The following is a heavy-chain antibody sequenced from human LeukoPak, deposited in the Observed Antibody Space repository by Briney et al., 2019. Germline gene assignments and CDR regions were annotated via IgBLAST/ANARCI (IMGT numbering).Heavy chain of an antibody. D-gene: IGHD3-3*01. CDR3: ASQGRYDFWAGAFDI. CDR2: IIPIFGTA. J-gene: IGHJ3*02. Sequence: SVKVSCKASGGTFSSYAISWVRQAPGQGLEWMGGIIPIFGTANYAQKFQGRVTITTDESTSTAYMELSSLRSEDTAVYYCASQGRYDFWAGAFDIRGQGTMVTVSS. V-gene: IGHV1-69*05. CDR1: GGTFSSYA.